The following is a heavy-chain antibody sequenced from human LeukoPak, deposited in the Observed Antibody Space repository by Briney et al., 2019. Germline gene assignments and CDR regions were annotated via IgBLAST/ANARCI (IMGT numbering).Heavy chain of an antibody. V-gene: IGHV3-66*01. J-gene: IGHJ4*02. CDR2: IYSGGST. D-gene: IGHD1-26*01. CDR1: GFTVSSNY. Sequence: GGSLRLSCAASGFTVSSNYMSWVRQAPGEGLEWVSVIYSGGSTYYADSVKGRFTISRDNSKNTLYLQMNSLRAEDTAVYYCARAPSWAGATPYFDYWGQGTLVTVSS. CDR3: ARAPSWAGATPYFDY.